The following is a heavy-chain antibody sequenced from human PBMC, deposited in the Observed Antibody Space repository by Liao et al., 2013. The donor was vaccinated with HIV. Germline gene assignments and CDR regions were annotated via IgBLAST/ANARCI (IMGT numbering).Heavy chain of an antibody. CDR3: ARDRADFWSGYYVDV. CDR1: GGSISSGSYY. J-gene: IGHJ6*03. V-gene: IGHV4-61*02. CDR2: IYSSGST. D-gene: IGHD3-3*01. Sequence: QVQLQESGPGLVKPSQTLSLTCTVSGGSISSGSYYWSWIRQPAGKGLEWIGRIYSSGSTNYNPSLKSRVTISVDTSKNQFSLKLSSVTAADTAVYYCARDRADFWSGYYVDVWGKGTHGHRLL.